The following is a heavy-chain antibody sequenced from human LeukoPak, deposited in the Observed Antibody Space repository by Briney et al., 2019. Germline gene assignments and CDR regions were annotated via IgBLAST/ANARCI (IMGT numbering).Heavy chain of an antibody. V-gene: IGHV3-11*06. J-gene: IGHJ4*02. Sequence: GRSTISRDNAKNSLYLQMNNLRAEDTAVYYCARDLYSNYPFDYWGQGTLVTVSS. CDR3: ARDLYSNYPFDY. D-gene: IGHD4-11*01.